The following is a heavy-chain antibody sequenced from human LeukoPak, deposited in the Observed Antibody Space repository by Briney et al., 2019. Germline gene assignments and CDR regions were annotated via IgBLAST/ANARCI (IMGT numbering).Heavy chain of an antibody. CDR3: ARDSVGYCSGGSCSDFDY. CDR2: INPNSGGT. Sequence: ASVKVSCKASGYTFTGYYMHWVRQAPGQGLEWMGWINPNSGGTNYAQRFQGRVTMTRDTSISTAYMKLSRLRSDDTAVYYCARDSVGYCSGGSCSDFDYWAREPWSPSPQ. V-gene: IGHV1-2*02. D-gene: IGHD2-15*01. J-gene: IGHJ4*02. CDR1: GYTFTGYY.